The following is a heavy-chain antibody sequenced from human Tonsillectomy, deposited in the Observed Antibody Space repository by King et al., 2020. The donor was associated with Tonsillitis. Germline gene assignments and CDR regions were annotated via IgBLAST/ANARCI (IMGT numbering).Heavy chain of an antibody. CDR1: GFTFSSYG. Sequence: VQLVESGGGVVQPGRSLRLSCAASGFTFSSYGMHWVRQAPGKGLEWVAVIWYDGSNKYYADSVKGRFTISRDNSKNTLYLQMNSLRAEDTAGYYCASDPGYCSGGSCPTLDYWGQGTLVTVSS. V-gene: IGHV3-33*08. CDR3: ASDPGYCSGGSCPTLDY. CDR2: IWYDGSNK. D-gene: IGHD2-15*01. J-gene: IGHJ4*02.